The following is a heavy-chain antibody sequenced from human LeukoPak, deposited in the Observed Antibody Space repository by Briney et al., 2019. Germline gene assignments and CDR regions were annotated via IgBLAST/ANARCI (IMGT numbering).Heavy chain of an antibody. J-gene: IGHJ4*02. CDR1: GGSISSHY. CDR2: IYYSGST. CDR3: AGYSSSWYSQFDY. V-gene: IGHV4-59*11. Sequence: PSETLSLTCTVSGGSISSHYWSWIRQPPGKGLEWIGYIYYSGSTNYNPSLKSRVTISVDTSKNQFSLKLSFVTAADTAVYYCAGYSSSWYSQFDYWGQGTLVTVSS. D-gene: IGHD6-13*01.